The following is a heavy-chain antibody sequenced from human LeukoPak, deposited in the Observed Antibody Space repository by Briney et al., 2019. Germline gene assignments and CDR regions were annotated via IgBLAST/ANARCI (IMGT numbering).Heavy chain of an antibody. J-gene: IGHJ6*02. Sequence: GASVKVSCKASGGTFSSYAISWVRQAPGQGLEWMGRIIPILGIANYAQKFQGRVTITADKSTSTAYMELSSLRSEDTAVYYCARIVRGDSSAEAGYYYYGMDVWGQGTTVTVSS. CDR2: IIPILGIA. D-gene: IGHD3-22*01. CDR3: ARIVRGDSSAEAGYYYYGMDV. CDR1: GGTFSSYA. V-gene: IGHV1-69*04.